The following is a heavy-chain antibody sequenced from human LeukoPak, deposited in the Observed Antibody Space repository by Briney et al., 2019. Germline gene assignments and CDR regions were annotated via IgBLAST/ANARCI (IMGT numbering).Heavy chain of an antibody. CDR2: FDPEDGET. V-gene: IGHV1-24*01. Sequence: GASVKVSCKVSGYTLTELSMHWVRQAPGNGLEWMGGFDPEDGETIYAQKFQGRVTMTEDTSTDTAYMELSSLRSEDTAVYYCATGPPFIVAYRGAPIHYYYMDVWGKGTTVTVSS. CDR3: ATGPPFIVAYRGAPIHYYYMDV. CDR1: GYTLTELS. J-gene: IGHJ6*03. D-gene: IGHD5-12*01.